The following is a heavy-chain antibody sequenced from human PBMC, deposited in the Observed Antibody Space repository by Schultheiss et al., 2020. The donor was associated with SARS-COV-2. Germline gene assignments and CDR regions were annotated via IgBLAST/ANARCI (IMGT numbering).Heavy chain of an antibody. V-gene: IGHV3-48*03. D-gene: IGHD3-16*02. CDR1: GFTFSSYE. CDR3: ARDRVRGSYRYPIDY. J-gene: IGHJ4*02. CDR2: ISSSGSTI. Sequence: GGSLRLSCAASGFTFSSYEMNWVRQAPGKGLEWVSYISSSGSTIYYADSVKGRFTISRDNAKNSLYLQMNSLRAEDTAVYYCARDRVRGSYRYPIDYWGQGAVVTVSS.